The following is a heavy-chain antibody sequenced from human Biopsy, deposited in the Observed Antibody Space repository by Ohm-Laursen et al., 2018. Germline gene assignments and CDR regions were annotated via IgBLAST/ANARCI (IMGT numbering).Heavy chain of an antibody. V-gene: IGHV4-59*01. CDR3: ARATNSTGWPYYYFYGMDV. J-gene: IGHJ6*02. CDR1: GGSIRSDY. CDR2: IYYSGST. D-gene: IGHD2/OR15-2a*01. Sequence: GTLSLTCTVSGGSIRSDYWSWIRQTPGKGLEWFGYIYYSGSTNYNPSLKSRVTISVDTSKNQFSLRLNSVTAADTAVYYCARATNSTGWPYYYFYGMDVWGQGTTVTVSS.